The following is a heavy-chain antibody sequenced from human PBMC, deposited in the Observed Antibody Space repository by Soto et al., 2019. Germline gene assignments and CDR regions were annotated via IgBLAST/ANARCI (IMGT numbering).Heavy chain of an antibody. J-gene: IGHJ6*02. CDR1: GQTFNRYW. D-gene: IGHD3-3*01. CDR3: VRTHFDSWSFNCYGMDV. V-gene: IGHV3-7*03. Sequence: ESGGGLVQPGGSLRLSCVASGQTFNRYWMSWVRQAPGKGLEWVANIKQDGSEEYYVDSVKGRFTISRDNAKKSLYLQMNSLRAEDTAMYYCVRTHFDSWSFNCYGMDVWGQGTTVIVSS. CDR2: IKQDGSEE.